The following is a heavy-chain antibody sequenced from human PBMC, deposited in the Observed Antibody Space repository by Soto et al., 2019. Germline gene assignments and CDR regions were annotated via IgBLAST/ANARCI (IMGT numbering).Heavy chain of an antibody. Sequence: GSLRLSCVASGFSFSTSGMHWVRQAPGKGLEWVSNIIGSGDSASYADSVKGRFTISRDNSQNTLFLQMDSLRVDDTATYYCVKDRAFRTVAGADRWGQGTLVTVSS. V-gene: IGHV3-23*01. D-gene: IGHD6-19*01. CDR3: VKDRAFRTVAGADR. CDR2: IIGSGDSA. CDR1: GFSFSTSG. J-gene: IGHJ4*01.